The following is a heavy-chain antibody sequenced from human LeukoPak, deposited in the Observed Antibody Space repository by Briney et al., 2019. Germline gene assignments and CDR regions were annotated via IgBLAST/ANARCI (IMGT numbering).Heavy chain of an antibody. Sequence: GASVKVSCKASGGTFSSYAISWVRQAPGQGLEWMGGIIPILGIANYAQKFQGRVTITADKSTSTAYMELSSLRSEDTAVYYCARDYYDSSGYFGSYWGQGTLVTVSS. D-gene: IGHD3-22*01. CDR2: IIPILGIA. V-gene: IGHV1-69*10. J-gene: IGHJ4*02. CDR3: ARDYYDSSGYFGSY. CDR1: GGTFSSYA.